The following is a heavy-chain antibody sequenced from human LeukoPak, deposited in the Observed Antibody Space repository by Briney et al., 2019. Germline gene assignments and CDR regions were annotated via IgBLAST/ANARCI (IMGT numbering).Heavy chain of an antibody. CDR2: AFNSGST. Sequence: SETLSLTCSVSGGSMNGGLYCGGWIRQSPGKGLEWIGSAFNSGSTSYNPSLKSRVTISVDTSKNEFSLKLSSVTAADTAVYYCARNATTVNHVYKYFDYWGQGTLVTVSS. J-gene: IGHJ4*02. V-gene: IGHV4-39*01. CDR3: ARNATTVNHVYKYFDY. D-gene: IGHD4-17*01. CDR1: GGSMNGGLYC.